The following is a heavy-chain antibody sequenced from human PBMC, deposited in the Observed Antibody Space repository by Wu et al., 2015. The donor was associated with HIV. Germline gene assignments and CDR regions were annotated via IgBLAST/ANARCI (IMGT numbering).Heavy chain of an antibody. CDR2: IIPIFGTA. CDR3: ARVLSPXYGVTPMMSFDI. CDR1: GGTFSSYA. Sequence: QVQLVQSGAEVKKPGSSVKVSCKASGGTFSSYAISWVRQAPGQGLEWMGRIIPIFGTANYAQKFQGRVTITADESTSTAYMELSSLRSEDTAVYYCARVLSPXYGVTPMMSFDIWGQGTMVTVSS. V-gene: IGHV1-69*13. J-gene: IGHJ3*02. D-gene: IGHD4-23*01.